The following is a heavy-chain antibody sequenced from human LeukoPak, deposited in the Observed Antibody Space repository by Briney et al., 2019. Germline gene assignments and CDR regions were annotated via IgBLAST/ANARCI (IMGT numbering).Heavy chain of an antibody. Sequence: GGSLRLSCAASGLTLIRYGMHWVRQAPGKGLEWVAFIRYDGGNTYYADSVKGRFTISRDNAKNSLYLQMNSLRAEDTAVYYCARDYYDSREPWFDPWGQGTLVTVSS. CDR1: GLTLIRYG. J-gene: IGHJ5*02. CDR2: IRYDGGNT. V-gene: IGHV3-30*02. D-gene: IGHD3-22*01. CDR3: ARDYYDSREPWFDP.